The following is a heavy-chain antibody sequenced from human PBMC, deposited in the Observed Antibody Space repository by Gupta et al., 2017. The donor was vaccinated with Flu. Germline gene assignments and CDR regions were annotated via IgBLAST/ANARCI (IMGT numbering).Heavy chain of an antibody. Sequence: WIRQPRGKGLEWIGKINHRGSTNYNPSLKSRVTISVDTSKNQFSLKLSSVTAADTAVYYCARVSYYYYCMDVWGQGTTVTVSS. J-gene: IGHJ6*02. V-gene: IGHV4-34*01. CDR3: ARVSYYYYCMDV. CDR2: INHRGST.